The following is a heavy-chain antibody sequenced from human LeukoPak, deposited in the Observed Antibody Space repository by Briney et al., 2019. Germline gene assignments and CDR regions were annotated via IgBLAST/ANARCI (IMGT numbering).Heavy chain of an antibody. CDR1: GFTVSSNY. J-gene: IGHJ5*02. Sequence: HPGGSLRPSCAASGFTVSSNYMSWVRQAPGKGLEWVSVIYSGGSTYYADSVKGRFTISRDNSKNTLYLQMNSLRAEDTAVYHCARDPRLGYSSAWFDPWGQGTLVTVSS. D-gene: IGHD6-19*01. CDR3: ARDPRLGYSSAWFDP. CDR2: IYSGGST. V-gene: IGHV3-66*02.